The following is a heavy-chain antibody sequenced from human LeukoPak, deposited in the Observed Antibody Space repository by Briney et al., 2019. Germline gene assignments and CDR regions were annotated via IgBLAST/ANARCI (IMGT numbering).Heavy chain of an antibody. V-gene: IGHV4-34*01. CDR2: INHSGST. Sequence: ASETLSLTCAVYGGSFSGYYWSWIRQPPGKGLEWIGEINHSGSTNYNPSLKSRVTISVDTSKNQFSLKLSSVTAADTAVYYCARDSPYGDYWARWFDPWGQGTLVTVSS. D-gene: IGHD4-17*01. J-gene: IGHJ5*02. CDR3: ARDSPYGDYWARWFDP. CDR1: GGSFSGYY.